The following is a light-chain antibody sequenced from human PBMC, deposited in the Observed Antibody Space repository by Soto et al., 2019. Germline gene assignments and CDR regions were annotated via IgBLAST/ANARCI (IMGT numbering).Light chain of an antibody. CDR1: QSINNY. V-gene: IGKV3-11*01. CDR3: QQRSDWPLT. Sequence: EIVLTQSPATLSLSPGERATLSCRASQSINNYLAWYQQKSGQAPRLLIYDASNRATGIPARFSGSGSGTDFTFTISSLEAEDFAVYYCQQRSDWPLTFGGGTKVEIK. CDR2: DAS. J-gene: IGKJ4*01.